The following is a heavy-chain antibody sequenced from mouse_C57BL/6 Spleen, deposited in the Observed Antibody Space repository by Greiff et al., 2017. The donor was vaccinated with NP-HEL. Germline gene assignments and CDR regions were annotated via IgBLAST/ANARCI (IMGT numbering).Heavy chain of an antibody. D-gene: IGHD3-2*02. CDR1: GFTFSSYG. J-gene: IGHJ1*03. Sequence: EVQGVESGGDLVKPGGSLKLSCAASGFTFSSYGMSWVRQTPDKRLEWVATISSGGSYTYYPDSVKGRFTISRDNAKNTLYLQMSSLKSEDTAMYYCARIEAKIWYFDVWGTGTTVTVSS. V-gene: IGHV5-6*01. CDR2: ISSGGSYT. CDR3: ARIEAKIWYFDV.